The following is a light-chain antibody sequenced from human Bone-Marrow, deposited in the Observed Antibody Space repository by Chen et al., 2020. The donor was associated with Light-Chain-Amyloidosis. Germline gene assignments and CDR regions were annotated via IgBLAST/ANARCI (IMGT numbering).Light chain of an antibody. CDR3: ATWDGSLSGVV. CDR2: KND. V-gene: IGLV1-47*01. Sequence: VLTQPSSVSATPGQRVTISCSGSGSNIGSHDVFWYQQVPGKAPKLLIFKNDQRPSGVPDRFSAFKSGTAASLAIRGLRSEDEADYHCATWDGSLSGVVFGGGTKVTVL. J-gene: IGLJ2*01. CDR1: GSNIGSHD.